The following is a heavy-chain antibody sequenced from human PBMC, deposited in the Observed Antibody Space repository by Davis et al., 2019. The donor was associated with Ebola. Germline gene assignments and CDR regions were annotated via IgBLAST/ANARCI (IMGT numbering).Heavy chain of an antibody. Sequence: PGGSLRLSCAASGFTFSSYSMNWVRQAPGQGLEWISYINAGSSKVYQTDSVKGRFTISRDNAKNSLYLQMNSLRDDDTAVYYCATSFWNAYSSYWGQGTLVTVSS. CDR1: GFTFSSYS. D-gene: IGHD3-3*01. CDR3: ATSFWNAYSSY. V-gene: IGHV3-48*02. CDR2: INAGSSKV. J-gene: IGHJ4*02.